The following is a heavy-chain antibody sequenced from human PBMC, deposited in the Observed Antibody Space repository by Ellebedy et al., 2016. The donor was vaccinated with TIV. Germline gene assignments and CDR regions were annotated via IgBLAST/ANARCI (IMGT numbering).Heavy chain of an antibody. V-gene: IGHV4-61*08. CDR2: IYYSGST. D-gene: IGHD5-18*01. CDR3: ARLSRSYGQLFDY. J-gene: IGHJ4*02. Sequence: SETLSLXCTVSGGSISSGGSYWSWIRQHPGKGLEWIGYIYYSGSTNYNPSLKSRVTISVDTSKNQFSLKLSSVTAADTAVYYCARLSRSYGQLFDYWGQGTLVTVSS. CDR1: GGSISSGGSY.